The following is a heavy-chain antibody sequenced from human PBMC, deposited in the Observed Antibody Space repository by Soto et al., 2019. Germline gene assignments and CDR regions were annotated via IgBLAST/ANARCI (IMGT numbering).Heavy chain of an antibody. CDR2: INWNGDAT. CDR1: GCTFDDYA. Sequence: EVQLVESGGGLVQPGRSLRLSCAAAGCTFDDYAIHWVRQAPGKGLEWVSGINWNGDATGYADSVKGRFTISRDNAKNSLYLQMNSLTTEDTAVYYCANLPLYGSGFDCWGQGTLVTVSS. V-gene: IGHV3-9*01. D-gene: IGHD3-10*01. CDR3: ANLPLYGSGFDC. J-gene: IGHJ4*02.